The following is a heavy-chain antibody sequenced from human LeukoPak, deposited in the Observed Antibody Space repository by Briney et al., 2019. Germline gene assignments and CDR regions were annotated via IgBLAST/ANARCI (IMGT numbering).Heavy chain of an antibody. J-gene: IGHJ5*02. V-gene: IGHV1-2*02. CDR2: INPNSGGT. D-gene: IGHD3-3*01. CDR3: ARTPYYEFWSGYYSASFDP. CDR1: GYTFTGYY. Sequence: ASVKVSCKASGYTFTGYYMHWVRQAPGQGLEWMGWINPNSGGTNYAQKFQGRVTMTRDTSISTAYMELSRLRSDDTAVYYCARTPYYEFWSGYYSASFDPWGQGTLVTLSS.